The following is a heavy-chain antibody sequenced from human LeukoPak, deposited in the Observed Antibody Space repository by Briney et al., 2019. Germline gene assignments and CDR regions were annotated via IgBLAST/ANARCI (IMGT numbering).Heavy chain of an antibody. J-gene: IGHJ4*02. D-gene: IGHD6-13*01. V-gene: IGHV4-30-2*01. CDR3: GRGGIAAAASGSDY. CDR1: GGSISSGRYS. Sequence: SQTLSLTCAVSGGSISSGRYSWSWIRQPPAKGLEWIGYIYQNGNTYYNPSLKSRITISVDRSKNQFSLNLSSVTAADTAVYYCGRGGIAAAASGSDYWGQGTLVAVSS. CDR2: IYQNGNT.